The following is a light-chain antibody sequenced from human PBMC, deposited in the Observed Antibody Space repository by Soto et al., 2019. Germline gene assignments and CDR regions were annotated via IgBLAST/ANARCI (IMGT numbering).Light chain of an antibody. J-gene: IGLJ3*02. CDR1: SSDVGSYNY. Sequence: QSALTQPPSASGSPGQSVTISCTGTSSDVGSYNYVSWYQQHPGKAPKLMIYDVSKRPSGVPDRFSGSKSGNTASLTVSGLQADDEADYYCSSFTTSSTWVFGGGTKVTVL. CDR2: DVS. V-gene: IGLV2-8*01. CDR3: SSFTTSSTWV.